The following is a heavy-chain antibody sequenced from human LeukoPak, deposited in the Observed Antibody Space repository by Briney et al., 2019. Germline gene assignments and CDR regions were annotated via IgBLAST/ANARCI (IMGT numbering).Heavy chain of an antibody. CDR2: TSGSGST. D-gene: IGHD4-11*01. Sequence: SETLSLTCTVSGASISSHYWSWIRQPAGKGLEWIGRTSGSGSTNYNPSLQSRVTMSLDTSRNQLSLKLSSVTAADTAVYYCARGRLPIDYWGQGTLVTVSS. CDR1: GASISSHY. CDR3: ARGRLPIDY. V-gene: IGHV4-4*07. J-gene: IGHJ4*02.